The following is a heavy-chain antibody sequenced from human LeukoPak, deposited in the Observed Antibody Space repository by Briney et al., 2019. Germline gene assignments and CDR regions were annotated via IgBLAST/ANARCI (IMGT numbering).Heavy chain of an antibody. D-gene: IGHD4-17*01. CDR1: GYSISSGYY. J-gene: IGHJ4*02. V-gene: IGHV4-38-2*02. Sequence: SETLSLTYTVSGYSISSGYYWGWIRQPPGKGLEWIGSIYHSGSTYYNPSLKSRVTISVDTSKNQFSLKLSSVTAADTAVYYCAREVTVTTPSDYWGQGTLVTVSS. CDR2: IYHSGST. CDR3: AREVTVTTPSDY.